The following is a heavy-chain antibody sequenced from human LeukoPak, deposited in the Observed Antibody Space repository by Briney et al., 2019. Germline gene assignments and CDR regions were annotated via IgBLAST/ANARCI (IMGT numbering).Heavy chain of an antibody. V-gene: IGHV3-30*04. CDR3: AREKLTEFDY. CDR1: GFTFSSYA. CDR2: ISYDGSNK. J-gene: IGHJ4*02. Sequence: GRSLRLSCAASGFTFSSYAMHWVRQAPGKGLEWVAVISYDGSNKYYADSVKGRFTISRDNSKNTLYLQMNSLRAEDTAVYYCAREKLTEFDYWGQGTLVTVSS.